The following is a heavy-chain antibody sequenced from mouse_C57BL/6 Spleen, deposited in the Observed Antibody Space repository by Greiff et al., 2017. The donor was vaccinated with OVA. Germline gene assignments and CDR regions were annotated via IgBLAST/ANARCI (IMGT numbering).Heavy chain of an antibody. CDR1: GYTFTDYY. CDR3: ARRGIYDGYSWYFDY. Sequence: VQLQQSGPELVKPGASVKISCKASGYTFTDYYINWVKQRPGQGLEWIGWIFPGSGSTYYNEKFKGKATLTVDKSSSTAYMLLSSLTSEDSAVYFCARRGIYDGYSWYFDYWGQGTTLTVSS. J-gene: IGHJ2*01. D-gene: IGHD2-3*01. CDR2: IFPGSGST. V-gene: IGHV1-75*01.